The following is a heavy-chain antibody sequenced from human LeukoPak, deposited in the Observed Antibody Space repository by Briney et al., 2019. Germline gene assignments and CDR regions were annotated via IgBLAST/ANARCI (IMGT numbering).Heavy chain of an antibody. CDR3: AKDFRAAVDIVGANPGY. CDR1: GFRFSNYG. D-gene: IGHD1-26*01. V-gene: IGHV3-30*18. J-gene: IGHJ4*02. Sequence: PGRSLRLSCAASGFRFSNYGMHWFRQAPGKGLEWVAVISYDGSNKYYADSVKGRFTISRDNSKNTLYLQMNSLRAEDTAVYYCAKDFRAAVDIVGANPGYWGQGTLVTVSS. CDR2: ISYDGSNK.